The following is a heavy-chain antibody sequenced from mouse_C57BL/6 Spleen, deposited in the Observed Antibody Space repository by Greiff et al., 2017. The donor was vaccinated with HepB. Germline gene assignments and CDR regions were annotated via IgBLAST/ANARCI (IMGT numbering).Heavy chain of an antibody. CDR1: GYAFSSSW. CDR3: ARDGAYYSNYDGFAY. D-gene: IGHD2-5*01. CDR2: IYPGDGDT. J-gene: IGHJ3*01. Sequence: QVQLQQSGPELVKPGASVKISCKASGYAFSSSWMNWVKQRPGKGLEWIGRIYPGDGDTNYNGKFKGKATLTADKSSSTAYMQLSSLTSEDSAVYFCARDGAYYSNYDGFAYWGQGTLVTVSA. V-gene: IGHV1-82*01.